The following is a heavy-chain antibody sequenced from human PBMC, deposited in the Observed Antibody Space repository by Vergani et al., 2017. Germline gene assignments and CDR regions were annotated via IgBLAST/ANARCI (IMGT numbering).Heavy chain of an antibody. CDR3: ARAVAGIYWYFDL. J-gene: IGHJ2*01. CDR1: GGSISSGSYY. CDR2: SFTSGST. V-gene: IGHV4-61*02. Sequence: QVQLQESCPGLVKPSQTLSLTCTVSGGSISSGSYYWSWIRQPAGKGLEWIGRSFTSGSTNYNPSLESRVTISVDTSKNQFSLKLSSVTAADTAVYYCARAVAGIYWYFDLWGRGTLVTVSS. D-gene: IGHD6-19*01.